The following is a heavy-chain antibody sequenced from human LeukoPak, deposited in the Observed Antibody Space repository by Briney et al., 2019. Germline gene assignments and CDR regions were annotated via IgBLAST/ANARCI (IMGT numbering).Heavy chain of an antibody. CDR3: ARVFGQWLVSFDI. CDR1: GFTFSSYW. Sequence: GGSLRLSCAASGFTFSSYWMHWVRQAPGKGLVWVSHINSDGSSTNYADSVKGRFTISRDNAKNTLYLQMNSLRAEDTAVCYCARVFGQWLVSFDIWGQGTMVTVSS. CDR2: INSDGSST. V-gene: IGHV3-74*01. J-gene: IGHJ3*02. D-gene: IGHD6-19*01.